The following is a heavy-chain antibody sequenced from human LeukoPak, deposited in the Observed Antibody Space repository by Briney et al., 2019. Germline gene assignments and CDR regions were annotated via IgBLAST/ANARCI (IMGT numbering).Heavy chain of an antibody. CDR3: ARDWDCSGGSCYSGPDY. CDR2: INPNSGGT. V-gene: IGHV1-2*02. Sequence: AAVMVSCKASGYTFTGYYMYWVRQAPGQGVERMGWINPNSGGTNYAQKFQGRVTMTRDTSISTAYMELSRLRSDDTAVYYCARDWDCSGGSCYSGPDYWGQGTLVTVSA. J-gene: IGHJ4*02. D-gene: IGHD2-15*01. CDR1: GYTFTGYY.